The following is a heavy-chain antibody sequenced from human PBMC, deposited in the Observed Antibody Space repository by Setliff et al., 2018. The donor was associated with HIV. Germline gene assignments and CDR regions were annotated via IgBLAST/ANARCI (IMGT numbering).Heavy chain of an antibody. CDR3: ARGPPIVVVPAALLTFDY. Sequence: GASVKVSCKASGGTFSSYGISWVRQAPGQGLEWMGGITPISGTANYAQKFQGRVTIAADEFTSTAYMELSSLRSDDTAVYYCARGPPIVVVPAALLTFDYWGQGTLVTVSS. D-gene: IGHD2-2*01. CDR1: GGTFSSYG. CDR2: ITPISGTA. J-gene: IGHJ4*02. V-gene: IGHV1-69*13.